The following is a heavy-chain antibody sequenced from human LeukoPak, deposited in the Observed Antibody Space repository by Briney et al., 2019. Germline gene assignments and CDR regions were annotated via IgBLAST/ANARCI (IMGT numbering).Heavy chain of an antibody. V-gene: IGHV1-2*02. J-gene: IGHJ4*02. D-gene: IGHD6-13*01. Sequence: ASVKVSCKASGYTFTSYYMHWVRQAPGQGLEWMGWINLNSGGTKYAEKFQGRVTMTRDTSIRTAYMELSRLRSDDTAVYYCAKHSSSWHYYDYWGQGTLVTVSS. CDR3: AKHSSSWHYYDY. CDR2: INLNSGGT. CDR1: GYTFTSYY.